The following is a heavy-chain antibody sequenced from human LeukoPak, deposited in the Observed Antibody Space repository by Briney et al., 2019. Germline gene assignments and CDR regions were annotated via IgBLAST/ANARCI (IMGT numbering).Heavy chain of an antibody. CDR2: INHSGST. CDR1: GGSLSGYY. J-gene: IGHJ5*02. V-gene: IGHV4-34*01. CDR3: ATYFISSSWTNNWFDP. Sequence: SETLSLTCAVYGGSLSGYYWSWLRQPPGKGLEWIGEINHSGSTNYNPSLKSRVTISVDTSKNQFSLKLSSVTAADTAVYYCATYFISSSWTNNWFDPWGQGTLVTVSS. D-gene: IGHD6-13*01.